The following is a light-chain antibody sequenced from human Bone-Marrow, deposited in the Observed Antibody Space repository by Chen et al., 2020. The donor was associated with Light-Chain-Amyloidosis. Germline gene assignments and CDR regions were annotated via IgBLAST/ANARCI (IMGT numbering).Light chain of an antibody. CDR1: SSDIGGYNF. J-gene: IGLJ3*02. Sequence: QSALTQPASVSGSPGQSITISCTGTSSDIGGYNFVSWFQQHPGKVPKVIIYDVNNRPSVVANRFSGSKSGNTASLTISGLQAEDEADYYCSSHTSSDTWVFGGGTKLTVL. V-gene: IGLV2-14*01. CDR3: SSHTSSDTWV. CDR2: DVN.